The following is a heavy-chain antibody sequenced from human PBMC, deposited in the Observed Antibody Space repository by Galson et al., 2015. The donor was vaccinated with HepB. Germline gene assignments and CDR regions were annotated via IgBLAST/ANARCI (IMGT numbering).Heavy chain of an antibody. CDR2: IYHSGTA. V-gene: IGHV4-4*02. D-gene: IGHD2-2*01. J-gene: IGHJ4*02. Sequence: LSLTCAVSGGSISSGNWWSWVRQPPGKGLEWIGEIYHSGTANYNPSLESRGTISLDKSKNQISLKLTSVTAADTAVYYCARHVGVPGTRGFDYWGQGTLVTVSS. CDR3: ARHVGVPGTRGFDY. CDR1: GGSISSGNW.